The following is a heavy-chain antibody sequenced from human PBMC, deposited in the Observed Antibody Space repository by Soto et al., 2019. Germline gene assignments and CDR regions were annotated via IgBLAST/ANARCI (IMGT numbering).Heavy chain of an antibody. CDR3: ASSLGYCSSTSCQGFFDY. D-gene: IGHD2-2*01. J-gene: IGHJ4*02. CDR2: IYSGGST. Sequence: GGSLRLSCAASGFTVSSNYMSWVRQAPGKGLEWVSVIYSGGSTYYRESVKGRFTISRHNSKNTLYLQMNSLRAEDTAVYYCASSLGYCSSTSCQGFFDYWGQGTLVTVSS. CDR1: GFTVSSNY. V-gene: IGHV3-53*04.